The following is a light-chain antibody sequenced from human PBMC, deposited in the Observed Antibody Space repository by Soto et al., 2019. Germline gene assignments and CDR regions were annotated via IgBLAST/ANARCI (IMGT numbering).Light chain of an antibody. CDR1: QSVSSSY. CDR3: QQYGSSPPLT. CDR2: AAS. V-gene: IGKV3-20*01. J-gene: IGKJ4*01. Sequence: EIVLTQSPGTLSLPPGERATLSCRASQSVSSSYLAWYQQKPGQAPRLVIYAASSRATGIPDRFSGSGSGTDFTLTISRLEPEDFAVYYCQQYGSSPPLTFGGGTKVEIK.